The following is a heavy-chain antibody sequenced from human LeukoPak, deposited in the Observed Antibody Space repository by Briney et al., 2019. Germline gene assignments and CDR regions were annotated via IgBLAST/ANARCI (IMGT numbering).Heavy chain of an antibody. CDR2: VTGTGDST. CDR3: AKDVAVAAIAQFDY. V-gene: IGHV3-23*01. D-gene: IGHD6-19*01. Sequence: GGSLRLSCAVSGFTFRNYAMSWVRQAPGKGLEWVSSVTGTGDSTYYADSVKDRFTISRDNSKNTLYLQMNSLRAEDTAVYYCAKDVAVAAIAQFDYWGQGTLVTVSS. J-gene: IGHJ4*02. CDR1: GFTFRNYA.